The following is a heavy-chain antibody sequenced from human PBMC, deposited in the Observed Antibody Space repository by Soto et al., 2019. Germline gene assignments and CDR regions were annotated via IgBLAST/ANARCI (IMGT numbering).Heavy chain of an antibody. J-gene: IGHJ4*02. CDR3: VRVVAIPGYPDN. CDR2: IVPIVDTS. Sequence: QVQLVQSGAEVRQPASSVKVSSKTSGDTYSSYALSWVRQAPGQGLEWMGGIVPIVDTSTYAQKFQGRVTITADESTSTVYMELSSLRSDDTAVYYCVRVVAIPGYPDNWGQGTLVTVSS. D-gene: IGHD5-12*01. CDR1: GDTYSSYA. V-gene: IGHV1-69*12.